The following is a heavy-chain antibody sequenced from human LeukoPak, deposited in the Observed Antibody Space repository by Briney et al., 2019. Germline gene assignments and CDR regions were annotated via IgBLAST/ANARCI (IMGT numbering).Heavy chain of an antibody. V-gene: IGHV4-39*01. Sequence: SETLSLTCTVSGGSISSSSHYWGWIRQHPGKGLEWIGSIYYSGSTYYNPSLKSRVTISVDTSKNQFSLKLSSVTAADTAVYYCAMMGGQNYYDSSGYDDAFDIWGQGTMVTVSS. CDR1: GGSISSSSHY. CDR2: IYYSGST. CDR3: AMMGGQNYYDSSGYDDAFDI. D-gene: IGHD3-22*01. J-gene: IGHJ3*02.